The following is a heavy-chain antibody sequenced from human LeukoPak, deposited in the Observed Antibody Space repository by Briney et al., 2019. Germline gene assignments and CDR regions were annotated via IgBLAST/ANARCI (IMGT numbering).Heavy chain of an antibody. V-gene: IGHV5-51*01. CDR3: VRHGLGSSWFGFDY. CDR1: GYTSTTYW. D-gene: IGHD6-13*01. J-gene: IGHJ4*02. Sequence: GESLKISCKGSGYTSTTYWIGWVRQMPGKGLEWMGIIYPGDSDPRYSPSFQGQVTISADKSISTAYLQWSSLKASDSAMYYCVRHGLGSSWFGFDYWGQGTLVTAPS. CDR2: IYPGDSDP.